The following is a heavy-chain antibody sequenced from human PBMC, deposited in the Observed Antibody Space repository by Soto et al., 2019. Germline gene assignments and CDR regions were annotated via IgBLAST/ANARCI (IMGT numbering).Heavy chain of an antibody. CDR1: GFTVSSNG. Sequence: QVQLVESGGGVVQPGRSLRLSCAASGFTVSSNGMHWVRQAPGKGLEWVAVISRDGGTKFYADSVKGRFTISKDNSRNTLFLEMNSLRGDDMAIYYCTREVASGYWGQGTLVTVSS. CDR2: ISRDGGTK. CDR3: TREVASGY. V-gene: IGHV3-30*03. D-gene: IGHD1-26*01. J-gene: IGHJ4*02.